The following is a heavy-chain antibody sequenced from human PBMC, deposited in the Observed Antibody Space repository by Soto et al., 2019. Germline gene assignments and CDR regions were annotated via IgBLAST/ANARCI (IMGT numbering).Heavy chain of an antibody. CDR3: AKAATVVTLDYFDY. D-gene: IGHD4-17*01. CDR1: GFTFNNYG. J-gene: IGHJ4*02. V-gene: IGHV3-23*01. Sequence: EVQLLESGGGLVQPGGSLRLSCAASGFTFNNYGMSWVRQAPGKGLEWVSAITDSGGSTYYADSVKGRFTISRDNSKNTVYLQMNSLRAEDTAVYYWAKAATVVTLDYFDYWGQGTLVTVSS. CDR2: ITDSGGST.